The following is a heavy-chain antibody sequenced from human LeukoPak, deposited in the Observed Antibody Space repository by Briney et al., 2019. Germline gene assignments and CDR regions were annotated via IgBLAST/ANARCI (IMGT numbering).Heavy chain of an antibody. CDR1: GYTFTGYY. Sequence: ASVKVSCKASGYTFTGYYMHWVRQAPGQGLEWMGWINPNSGGTNYAQKFQGWVTMTRDTSISTAYKELSRLRSDDTAVYYCARGSTYCSGGSCPLRPFDYWGQGTLVTVSS. J-gene: IGHJ4*02. CDR3: ARGSTYCSGGSCPLRPFDY. V-gene: IGHV1-2*04. D-gene: IGHD2-15*01. CDR2: INPNSGGT.